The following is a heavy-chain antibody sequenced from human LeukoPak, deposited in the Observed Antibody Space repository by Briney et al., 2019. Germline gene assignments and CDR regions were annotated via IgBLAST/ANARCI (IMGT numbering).Heavy chain of an antibody. CDR1: GFTFSKYW. CDR3: ARETAASGNFFDS. J-gene: IGHJ4*02. CDR2: INPDDKSA. D-gene: IGHD3-10*01. Sequence: GGSLRLSCAASGFTFSKYWLHWLRQAPGKGLVWVSRINPDDKSASYADSVRGRFTISRDNAKNTLSLQMNSLRAEDTAVYYCARETAASGNFFDSWGQGTLVTVSS. V-gene: IGHV3-74*01.